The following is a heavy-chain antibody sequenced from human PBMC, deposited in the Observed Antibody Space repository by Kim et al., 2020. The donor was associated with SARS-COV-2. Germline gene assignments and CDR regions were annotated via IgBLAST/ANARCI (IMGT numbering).Heavy chain of an antibody. CDR2: IKEDGSDK. J-gene: IGHJ4*02. Sequence: GGSLRLSCAASGFTFSRHWMTWVRQAPGKGLEWVAHIKEDGSDKNYVDPVKGRFTISRDSAKNSLYLQMSNLRAEDTAVYFCAILGTSGLASWGQGTLVTVSS. CDR1: GFTFSRHW. D-gene: IGHD2-2*01. CDR3: AILGTSGLAS. V-gene: IGHV3-7*03.